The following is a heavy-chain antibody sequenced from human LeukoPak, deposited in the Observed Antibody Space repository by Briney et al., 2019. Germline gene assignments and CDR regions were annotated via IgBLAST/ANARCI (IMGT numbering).Heavy chain of an antibody. CDR3: AKVGSVYYYDSSGYYAGRYFDC. Sequence: PGGSLRLSCAASGFTFSSYAMSWVRQAPGKGLEWASAISGSGDSTDYADSVKGRFTISRDNSKNTLYLQMNSLRAEDTAVYYCAKVGSVYYYDSSGYYAGRYFDCWGQGTLVTVSS. D-gene: IGHD3-22*01. CDR2: ISGSGDST. V-gene: IGHV3-23*01. J-gene: IGHJ4*02. CDR1: GFTFSSYA.